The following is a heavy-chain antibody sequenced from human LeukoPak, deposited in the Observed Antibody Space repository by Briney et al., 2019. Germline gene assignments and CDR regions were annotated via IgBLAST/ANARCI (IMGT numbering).Heavy chain of an antibody. CDR2: ISRGSSYI. J-gene: IGHJ6*03. Sequence: GGSLRLSCAASGFNFSYYSMIWARQAPGKGLEWVSSISRGSSYIKYADSVKGRFTISRDNAKNSLSLQMNSLRAEDTAVYYCARDPVVVSTNYYYYYMDVWGKGATVTVSS. V-gene: IGHV3-21*01. CDR3: ARDPVVVSTNYYYYYMDV. D-gene: IGHD2-15*01. CDR1: GFNFSYYS.